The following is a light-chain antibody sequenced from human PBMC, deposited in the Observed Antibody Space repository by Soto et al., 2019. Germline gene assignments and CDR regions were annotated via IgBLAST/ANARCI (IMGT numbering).Light chain of an antibody. CDR3: CSYTTSNTRQIV. CDR2: DVS. V-gene: IGLV2-14*01. Sequence: QSVLTQPASVSGSPGQSITICCTGTSSDVVGYNYVSWYQQHPGKAPKFMIYDVSNRPSGVSNRFSGSKSGNTASLTISGLQAEDEADYYCCSYTTSNTRQIVFGTGTKVTVL. CDR1: SSDVVGYNY. J-gene: IGLJ1*01.